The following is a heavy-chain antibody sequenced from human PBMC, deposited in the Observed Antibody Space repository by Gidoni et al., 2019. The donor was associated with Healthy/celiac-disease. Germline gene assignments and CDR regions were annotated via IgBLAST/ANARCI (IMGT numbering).Heavy chain of an antibody. CDR2: IYYSGST. V-gene: IGHV4-59*01. Sequence: QVQLQESGPGLVKPSETLSLTCTVSGGSISSYYWSWIRQPPGKGLEWIGYIYYSGSTNYNPSLKSRVTISVDTSKNQFSLKLSSVTAADTAVYYCARAGLRGWENLYMDVWDKGTTVTVSS. CDR3: ARAGLRGWENLYMDV. CDR1: GGSISSYY. D-gene: IGHD1-26*01. J-gene: IGHJ6*03.